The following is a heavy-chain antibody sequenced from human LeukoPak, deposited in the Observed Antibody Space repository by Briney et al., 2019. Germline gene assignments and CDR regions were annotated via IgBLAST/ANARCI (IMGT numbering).Heavy chain of an antibody. CDR2: INWSGRNI. CDR1: GFTFDDYA. CDR3: ARERALGELNDAFDI. D-gene: IGHD3-10*01. J-gene: IGHJ3*02. V-gene: IGHV3-9*01. Sequence: PGGSLRLSCAASGFTFDDYALHWVRQAPGKGLEWVSGINWSGRNIVYADSVKGRFTISRDNTKNSLYLQMDSLGAEDTALYYCARERALGELNDAFDIWGQGTMVTVSS.